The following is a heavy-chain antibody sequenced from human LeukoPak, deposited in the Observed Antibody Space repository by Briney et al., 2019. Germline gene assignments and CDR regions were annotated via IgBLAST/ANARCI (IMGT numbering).Heavy chain of an antibody. V-gene: IGHV4-4*07. CDR1: GGSISSFY. D-gene: IGHD2-21*01. CDR3: ARDYSENAYPYYFDY. CDR2: IYTSGNA. J-gene: IGHJ4*02. Sequence: PSETLSLTCTVSGGSISSFYWNWIRQPAGKGLEWIGRIYTSGNANYNPSLKSRVTMSVDTSKNQFSLTLNSVTAADTAVYYCARDYSENAYPYYFDYWGQGTLVTVS.